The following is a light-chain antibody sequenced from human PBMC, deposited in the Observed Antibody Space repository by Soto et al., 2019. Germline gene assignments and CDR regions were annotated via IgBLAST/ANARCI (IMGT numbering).Light chain of an antibody. CDR2: AAS. CDR3: QQSYSTPLA. J-gene: IGKJ1*01. V-gene: IGKV1-39*01. CDR1: QSISSY. Sequence: DIQMTQSPSSLSASVGDRVTITCRASQSISSYLNWYQQKPGKAPKLLIYAASSLQSGVPSRFSGSGSGTDFTLAISSLKPEDFATYYCQQSYSTPLACGQGTKVDIK.